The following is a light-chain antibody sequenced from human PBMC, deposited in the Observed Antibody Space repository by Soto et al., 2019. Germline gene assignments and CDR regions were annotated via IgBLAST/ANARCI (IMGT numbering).Light chain of an antibody. Sequence: SYELTQPPSVSVAPGQSARITCGGNNIEIKSVHWYQQKPGQAPVLVVYDDGDRTTGIPERFSGSKSGTSASLAITGLQAEDEADYYCQSYDSSLSGVVFGGGTKLTVL. J-gene: IGLJ2*01. CDR3: QSYDSSLSGVV. CDR1: NIEIKS. V-gene: IGLV3-21*02. CDR2: DDG.